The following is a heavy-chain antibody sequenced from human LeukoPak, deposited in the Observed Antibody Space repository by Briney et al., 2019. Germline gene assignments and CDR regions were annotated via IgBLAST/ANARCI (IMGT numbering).Heavy chain of an antibody. V-gene: IGHV1-3*04. CDR2: INTGNGNT. J-gene: IGHJ4*02. CDR1: GGTFSSYA. Sequence: ASVKVSCKASGGTFSSYAIHWVRQAPGQRLEWMGWINTGNGNTKYSQKFQGRVTITRDTSASTAYMELSSLRSEDTAVYYCARVAGAFYYFDYWGQGTLVTVSS. CDR3: ARVAGAFYYFDY. D-gene: IGHD2/OR15-2a*01.